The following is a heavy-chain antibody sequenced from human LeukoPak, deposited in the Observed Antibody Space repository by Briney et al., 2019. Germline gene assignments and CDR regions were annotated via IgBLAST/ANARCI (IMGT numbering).Heavy chain of an antibody. V-gene: IGHV3-23*01. CDR1: GLPIADFA. Sequence: GGSLRLSCVASGLPIADFAMHWVHQAPGKGLEWVSAISATGGSTYYADSVKGRFTISRDNSKNTLYLQINTLRAEDTAVYYCSNRPLDYWGQGTLVTVSS. CDR3: SNRPLDY. CDR2: ISATGGST. J-gene: IGHJ4*02.